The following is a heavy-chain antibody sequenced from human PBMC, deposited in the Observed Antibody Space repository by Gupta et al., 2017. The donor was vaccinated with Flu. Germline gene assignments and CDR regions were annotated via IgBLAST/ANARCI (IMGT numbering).Heavy chain of an antibody. CDR2: ISYDGSNK. D-gene: IGHD2-21*02. V-gene: IGHV3-30*18. Sequence: KGLEWVAVISYDGSNKYYADSVKGRFTISRDNSKNTLYLQMNSLRAEDTAVYYCAKEYCGGDCYGASMGFDYWGQGTLVTVSS. CDR3: AKEYCGGDCYGASMGFDY. J-gene: IGHJ4*02.